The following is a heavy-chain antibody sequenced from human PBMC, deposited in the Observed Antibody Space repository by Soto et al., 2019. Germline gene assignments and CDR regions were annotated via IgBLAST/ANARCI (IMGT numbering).Heavy chain of an antibody. CDR1: GFTFSSYA. D-gene: IGHD6-6*01. V-gene: IGHV3-30-3*01. J-gene: IGHJ4*02. Sequence: QVQLVESGGGVVQPGRSLRLSCAASGFTFSSYAMHWVRQAPGKGLEWVAVISYDGSNKYYADSVKGRFTISRDNSKNTLYLQMNSLRAEDTAVYYCALGAGQLVNHLDYWGQGNLVTVSS. CDR3: ALGAGQLVNHLDY. CDR2: ISYDGSNK.